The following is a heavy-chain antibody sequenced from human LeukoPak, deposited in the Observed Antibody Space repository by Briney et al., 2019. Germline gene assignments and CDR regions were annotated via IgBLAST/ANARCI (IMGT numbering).Heavy chain of an antibody. V-gene: IGHV3-11*04. D-gene: IGHD1-26*01. CDR1: GGSISSSSYY. CDR3: ARGLFVAGSFFDS. Sequence: LSLTCTVSGGSISSSSYYWGWIRQAPGKGLEWLSFISPSGGAIYYADSVKGRFTISRDNAKNSLYLQMNSLKAEDTAVYYCARGLFVAGSFFDSWGQGTLVTVSS. CDR2: ISPSGGAI. J-gene: IGHJ4*02.